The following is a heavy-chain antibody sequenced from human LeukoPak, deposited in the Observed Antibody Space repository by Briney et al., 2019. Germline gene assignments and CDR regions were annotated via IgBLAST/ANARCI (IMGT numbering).Heavy chain of an antibody. CDR3: ARHSSAYTAEYFQH. CDR1: GGSISSSISY. Sequence: PSETLSLTCTVSGGSISSSISYWGWIRQPPGKGLEWIGSVYYSGSTYYNPSLKSRVTISVDMSKNQFSLKLSSVTAADTAVYYCARHSSAYTAEYFQHWGQGTLVTVSS. V-gene: IGHV4-39*01. J-gene: IGHJ1*01. CDR2: VYYSGST. D-gene: IGHD3-22*01.